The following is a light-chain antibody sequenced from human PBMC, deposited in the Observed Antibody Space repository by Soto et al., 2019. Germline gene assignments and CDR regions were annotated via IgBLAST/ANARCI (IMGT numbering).Light chain of an antibody. CDR2: EVS. J-gene: IGLJ2*01. CDR1: SSDVGGYNY. Sequence: QSALTQPASVSGSPGQSITISCTGTSSDVGGYNYVSWYQQHPGKAPKLMIYEVSNRPSGVSNRFSGSKSGNTASLTNSGLQAEDEADYYCSSYTSSSTAHVVFVGGTKLTVL. CDR3: SSYTSSSTAHVV. V-gene: IGLV2-14*01.